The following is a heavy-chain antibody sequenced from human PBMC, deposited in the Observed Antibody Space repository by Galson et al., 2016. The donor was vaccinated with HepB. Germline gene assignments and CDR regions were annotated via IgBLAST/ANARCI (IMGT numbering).Heavy chain of an antibody. V-gene: IGHV3-7*03. Sequence: SLRLSCAASGFTFVTSWMTWVRQAPGKGLQWVANINRDGSEEYYVDSVKGRFTISRDNAKDSLSLQMNSLRAEDTAVYSCARILGYCTSSSCGGEAFDLWGQGTMVTVSS. J-gene: IGHJ3*01. CDR2: INRDGSEE. CDR1: GFTFVTSW. D-gene: IGHD2-2*01. CDR3: ARILGYCTSSSCGGEAFDL.